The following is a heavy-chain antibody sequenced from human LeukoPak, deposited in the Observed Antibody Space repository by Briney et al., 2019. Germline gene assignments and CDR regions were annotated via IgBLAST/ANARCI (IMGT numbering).Heavy chain of an antibody. CDR3: TKDRVGTTRGGDF. Sequence: PGGSLRLSCAASGFTFSLSVMNWARQAPGKGLEWIAGITGDGNIAYYADSAKGRFRTFRDNFENALYLEIDSLRVDDTALYYCTKDRVGTTRGGDFWGRGTLVTVSS. CDR1: GFTFSLSV. CDR2: ITGDGNIA. D-gene: IGHD1-26*01. J-gene: IGHJ4*02. V-gene: IGHV3-23*01.